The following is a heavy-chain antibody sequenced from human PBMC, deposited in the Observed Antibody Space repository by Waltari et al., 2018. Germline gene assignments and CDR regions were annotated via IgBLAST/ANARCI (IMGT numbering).Heavy chain of an antibody. CDR1: GFSLSTSGMR. CDR2: INHSGST. J-gene: IGHJ4*02. CDR3: ARVVVVAANPFLDY. Sequence: KESGPALVKPTQTLTLTCTFSGFSLSTSGMRVSWIRQPPGKALEWLGEINHSGSTNYNPSLKSRVTISVDTSKNQFSLKLSSVTAADTAVYYCARVVVVAANPFLDYWGQGTLVTVSS. D-gene: IGHD2-15*01. V-gene: IGHV4-30-2*01.